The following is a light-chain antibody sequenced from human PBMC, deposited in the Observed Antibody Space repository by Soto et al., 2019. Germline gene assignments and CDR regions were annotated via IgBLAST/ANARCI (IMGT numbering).Light chain of an antibody. J-gene: IGKJ2*01. CDR2: GAS. V-gene: IGKV3-20*01. Sequence: EIVLTQSPGTLSLSPGERATLSCRASQSVSSSFLAWCQQKPGQSPRLLIYGASSRATGVPDRFSGSGSGTDFPLILSRMEREDFTVYYCQQYGSSPYTFGQGTKLEIK. CDR3: QQYGSSPYT. CDR1: QSVSSSF.